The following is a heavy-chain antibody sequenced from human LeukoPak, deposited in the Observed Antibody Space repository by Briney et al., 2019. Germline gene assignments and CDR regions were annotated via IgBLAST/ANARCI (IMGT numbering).Heavy chain of an antibody. J-gene: IGHJ3*02. CDR2: ISGSGGGT. Sequence: GGSLRLSCVASGFTFRGSAMSWVRRAPGKGLEWVSLISGSGGGTYYAGSVKGRFTISRDNPKNTLYLQMNSLRVEDTAVYYCGSPRTFSGRNVLDMWGQGTMVTVSS. V-gene: IGHV3-23*01. CDR3: GSPRTFSGRNVLDM. D-gene: IGHD3-10*02. CDR1: GFTFRGSA.